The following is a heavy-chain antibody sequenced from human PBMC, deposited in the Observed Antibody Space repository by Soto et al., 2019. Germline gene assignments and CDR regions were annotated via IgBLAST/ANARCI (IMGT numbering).Heavy chain of an antibody. Sequence: XETLSLTGTVSGGSVSSHYWTWIRQSPGKGLEWIGFIFYSGTTSYNPSLKSRVTISVDRSKQQFSLRLTSVTAADTAVYYCARISTYNSFDFWGPGTLVTVSS. V-gene: IGHV4-59*02. J-gene: IGHJ4*02. CDR2: IFYSGTT. D-gene: IGHD1-1*01. CDR3: ARISTYNSFDF. CDR1: GGSVSSHY.